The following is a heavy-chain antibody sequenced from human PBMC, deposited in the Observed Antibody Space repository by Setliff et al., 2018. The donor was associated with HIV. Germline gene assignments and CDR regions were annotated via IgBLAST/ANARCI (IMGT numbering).Heavy chain of an antibody. J-gene: IGHJ3*02. Sequence: PGGSLRLSCAASGFTFSTYSMDWVRQAPGKGLEWVSYISSSSSSIYYADSVKGRFTISRDNAKNSLYLQMNSLRVEDTAVYYCARASNSCDIWGQGTMVTVSS. CDR3: ARASNSCDI. CDR2: ISSSSSSI. V-gene: IGHV3-48*01. CDR1: GFTFSTYS.